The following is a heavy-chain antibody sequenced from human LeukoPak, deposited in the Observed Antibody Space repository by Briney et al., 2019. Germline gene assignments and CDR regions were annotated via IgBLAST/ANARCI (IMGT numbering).Heavy chain of an antibody. D-gene: IGHD4-17*01. CDR1: GGTLSSYA. V-gene: IGHV1-69*13. CDR2: IIPIFGTA. Sequence: RASVKVSCKASGGTLSSYAISWVRQAPGQGLEWMGGIIPIFGTANYAQKFQGRVTITADESTSTAYMELSSLRSEDTAVYYCARGRDERTVTTLPDYWGQGTLVTVSS. J-gene: IGHJ4*02. CDR3: ARGRDERTVTTLPDY.